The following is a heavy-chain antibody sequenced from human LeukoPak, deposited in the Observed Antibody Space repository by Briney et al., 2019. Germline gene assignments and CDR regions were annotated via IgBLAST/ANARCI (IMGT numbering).Heavy chain of an antibody. CDR3: ARQLWFGESNDY. CDR2: IYYSGST. D-gene: IGHD3-10*01. CDR1: GGSISSSSYY. V-gene: IGHV4-39*01. Sequence: SETLSLTCTVSGGSISSSSYYWGWIRQPPGKGLEWIGSIYYSGSTSYNPSLKSRVTISVDTSKNQSSLRLSSVTAADTAVYYCARQLWFGESNDYWGQGTLVTVSS. J-gene: IGHJ4*02.